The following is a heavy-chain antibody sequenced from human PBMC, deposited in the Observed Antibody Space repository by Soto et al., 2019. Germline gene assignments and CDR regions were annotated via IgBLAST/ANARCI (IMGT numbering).Heavy chain of an antibody. CDR1: SGSISSTIYS. CDR3: ARVAYCGGDCYRGFDP. J-gene: IGHJ5*02. V-gene: IGHV4-39*07. CDR2: IFYSGST. D-gene: IGHD2-21*02. Sequence: SETLSLTCTVSSGSISSTIYSWDWIRQPPGKGLEWIGSIFYSGSTYYNPSLKSRVTISVDTSKNQFSLTLTSVTAADTAVYYCARVAYCGGDCYRGFDPWGQGTLVTVS.